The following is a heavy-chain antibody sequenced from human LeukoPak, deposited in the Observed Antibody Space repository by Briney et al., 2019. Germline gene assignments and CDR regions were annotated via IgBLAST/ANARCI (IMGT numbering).Heavy chain of an antibody. Sequence: PGESLRLSCAASGFSFGNYVIHWVRQAPGKGLEWLAVISYDGTNKYYADSVKGRFTISRDHSQSTVDLQMNTLRGADTAVYVRIPTYYNMDVWVKGTTVTVS. CDR3: IPTYYNMDV. D-gene: IGHD2-15*01. CDR1: GFSFGNYV. V-gene: IGHV3-30-3*01. CDR2: ISYDGTNK. J-gene: IGHJ6*03.